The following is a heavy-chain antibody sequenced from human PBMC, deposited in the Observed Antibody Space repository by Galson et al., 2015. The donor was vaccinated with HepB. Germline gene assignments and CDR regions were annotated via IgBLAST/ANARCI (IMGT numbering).Heavy chain of an antibody. V-gene: IGHV1-3*01. CDR3: ATPDDSSGYTAFDI. J-gene: IGHJ3*02. CDR2: INAGNGNT. D-gene: IGHD3-22*01. CDR1: GYTFTSYA. Sequence: SVKVSCKASGYTFTSYAMHWVRQAPGQRLEWMGWINAGNGNTKYSQKFQGRVTMTEDTSTDTAYMELSSLRSEDTAVYYCATPDDSSGYTAFDIWGQGTMVTVSS.